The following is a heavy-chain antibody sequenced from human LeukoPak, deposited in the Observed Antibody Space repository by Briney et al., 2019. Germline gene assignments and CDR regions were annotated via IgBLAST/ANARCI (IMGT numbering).Heavy chain of an antibody. V-gene: IGHV3-7*01. CDR2: IKQDGSEK. CDR3: ARDLSVDTAMVPSNWFDP. J-gene: IGHJ5*02. Sequence: GGSLRLSCAASGFTFSSYWMSWVRQAPGKGLEWVANIKQDGSEKYYVDSVKGRFTISRDNAKNSLYLQMNSLRAEDTAVYYCARDLSVDTAMVPSNWFDPWGQGTLVTVSS. D-gene: IGHD5-18*01. CDR1: GFTFSSYW.